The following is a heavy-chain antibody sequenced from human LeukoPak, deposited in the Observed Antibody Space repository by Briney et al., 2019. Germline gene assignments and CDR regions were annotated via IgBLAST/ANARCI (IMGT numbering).Heavy chain of an antibody. CDR3: AKDKTRGPGDY. V-gene: IGHV3-43*02. J-gene: IGHJ4*02. Sequence: PGGSLRLSCAASGFTFDEYAMHWVRQTPGKGLECVSLISEDGGDTWYADSVKGRFTISRDNSKNSLYLQMNSLRAEDTAFYYCAKDKTRGPGDYWGQGTLVTVSS. D-gene: IGHD1-14*01. CDR2: ISEDGGDT. CDR1: GFTFDEYA.